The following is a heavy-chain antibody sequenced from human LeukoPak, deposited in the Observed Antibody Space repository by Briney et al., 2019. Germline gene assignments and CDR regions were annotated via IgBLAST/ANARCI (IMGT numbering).Heavy chain of an antibody. CDR3: AKVRRVGSRVATPCH. D-gene: IGHD5-24*01. CDR2: ISGSGGST. Sequence: GGSLRLSCAASGFTFSRYAMSWVRQAPGKGLEWVSAISGSGGSTYYADSVKGRFTISRDNSKSTLFLQMNSLRAEDTAVYYCAKVRRVGSRVATPCHWGRGTLVTVSS. CDR1: GFTFSRYA. J-gene: IGHJ4*02. V-gene: IGHV3-23*01.